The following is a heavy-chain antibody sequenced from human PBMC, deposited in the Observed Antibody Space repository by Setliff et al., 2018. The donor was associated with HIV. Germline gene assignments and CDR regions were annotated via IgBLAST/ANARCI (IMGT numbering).Heavy chain of an antibody. CDR3: ATAGGRSWFDP. CDR2: INPNSGGA. CDR1: GYTFDAKY. D-gene: IGHD3-16*01. Sequence: ASVKVSCKTSGYTFDAKYSHWARQAPGQGLEWMGWINPNSGGANYARKFQGRVTMTRDTSISTAYMELNSLRSDDTAVYYCATAGGRSWFDPWGPGTLVTVSS. J-gene: IGHJ5*02. V-gene: IGHV1-2*02.